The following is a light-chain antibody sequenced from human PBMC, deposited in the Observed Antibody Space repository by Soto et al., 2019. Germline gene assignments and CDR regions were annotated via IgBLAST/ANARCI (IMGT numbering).Light chain of an antibody. CDR2: AAS. CDR1: QGISNY. CDR3: QXXNSAPHT. J-gene: IGKJ2*01. V-gene: IGKV1-27*01. Sequence: DIQMTQSPSSLSASVGDRVTITCRASQGISNYLAWYQQKPGKVPKLLIYAASTLQSGVPSRFSGSGSGTDFTLTIXXLXPEDXATXXXQXXNSAPHTFGQGTKLEIK.